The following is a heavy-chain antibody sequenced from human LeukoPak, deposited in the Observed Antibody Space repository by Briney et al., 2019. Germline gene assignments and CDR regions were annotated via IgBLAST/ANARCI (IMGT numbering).Heavy chain of an antibody. Sequence: SETLSLTCTVSGGSISSYYWSWIRQPPGQGLEWIGYIYYSGSTNYNPSLKSRVTISVDTSKNQFSLQLSSVTAADTAVYYCARVGYYHDSSGHYYQPYYFDYWGQGTLVTVSS. J-gene: IGHJ4*02. CDR3: ARVGYYHDSSGHYYQPYYFDY. CDR2: IYYSGST. CDR1: GGSISSYY. V-gene: IGHV4-59*01. D-gene: IGHD3-22*01.